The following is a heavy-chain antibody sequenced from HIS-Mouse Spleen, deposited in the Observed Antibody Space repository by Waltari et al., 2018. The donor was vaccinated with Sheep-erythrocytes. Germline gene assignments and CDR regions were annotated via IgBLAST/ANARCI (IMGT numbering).Heavy chain of an antibody. V-gene: IGHV3-30*04. CDR1: GFTFSSYA. D-gene: IGHD1-26*01. J-gene: IGHJ4*02. Sequence: QVQLVESGGGVVQPGRSLRLSCAASGFTFSSYAMHWFRQAPGKGLEWVAVLSDDGSNKYYADSVKGRFTISRDNSKNTLYLQMNSLRAEDTAVYYCARVASGATFDYWGQGTLVTVSS. CDR2: LSDDGSNK. CDR3: ARVASGATFDY.